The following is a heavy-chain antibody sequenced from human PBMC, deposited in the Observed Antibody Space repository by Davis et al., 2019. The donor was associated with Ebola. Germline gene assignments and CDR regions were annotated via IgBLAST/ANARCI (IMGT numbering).Heavy chain of an antibody. CDR2: IYYSGST. Sequence: MPSETLSLTCAVYGGSFSGYYWSWIRQPPGKGLEWIGTIYYSGSTYYNPSLKSRVTISVDASKNQFSLKLSSVTAADTAVYYCAREAGGGAFDIWGQGTMITVSS. D-gene: IGHD3-16*01. CDR1: GGSFSGYY. V-gene: IGHV4-34*01. J-gene: IGHJ3*02. CDR3: AREAGGGAFDI.